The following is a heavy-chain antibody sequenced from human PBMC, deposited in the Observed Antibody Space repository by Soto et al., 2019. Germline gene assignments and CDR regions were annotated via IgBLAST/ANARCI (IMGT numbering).Heavy chain of an antibody. Sequence: ASVKVSCKVSGYTLTELSMHWVRQAPGKGLEWMGGFDPEDGETIYAQKFQGRVTMTEDTSTDTAYMELSSLRSEDTAVYYCATASPKAAAGTQFYYYYYYMDVWGKGTTVTVSS. CDR3: ATASPKAAAGTQFYYYYYYMDV. CDR1: GYTLTELS. V-gene: IGHV1-24*01. D-gene: IGHD6-13*01. CDR2: FDPEDGET. J-gene: IGHJ6*03.